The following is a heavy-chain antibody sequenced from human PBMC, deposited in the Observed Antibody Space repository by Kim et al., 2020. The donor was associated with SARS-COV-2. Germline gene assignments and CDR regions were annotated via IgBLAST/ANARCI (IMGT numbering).Heavy chain of an antibody. CDR2: ISSSSSSI. CDR3: ARGTTTDPMDV. CDR1: RFTFYSYT. Sequence: GGSLRLSCEASRFTFYSYTMNWVRQAPGKGLEWVSSISSSSSSIYYADSVKGRFTISRDNAKNSLYLQMNSLRAEDTAVYFCARGTTTDPMDVWGQGTTVTVSS. J-gene: IGHJ6*02. D-gene: IGHD1-1*01. V-gene: IGHV3-21*01.